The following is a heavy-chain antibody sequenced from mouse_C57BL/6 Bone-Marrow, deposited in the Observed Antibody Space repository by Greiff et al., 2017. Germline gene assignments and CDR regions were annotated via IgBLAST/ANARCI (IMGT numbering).Heavy chain of an antibody. CDR1: GYTFTDYE. V-gene: IGHV1-15*01. CDR3: TRARELPHYFDY. Sequence: QVQLKESWAELVRPGASVTLSCKASGYTFTDYEMHWVKQTPVHGLEWIGAFYPETGGTAYNQKFKGKAILTADKSSSTAYLELRSLTSEDAAVYYCTRARELPHYFDYWGQGTTLTVSA. J-gene: IGHJ2*01. D-gene: IGHD2-12*01. CDR2: FYPETGGT.